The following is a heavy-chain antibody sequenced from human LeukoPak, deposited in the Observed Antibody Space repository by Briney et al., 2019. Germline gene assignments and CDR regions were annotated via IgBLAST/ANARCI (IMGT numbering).Heavy chain of an antibody. J-gene: IGHJ4*02. CDR2: IIPIFGTA. V-gene: IGHV1-69*13. Sequence: GASVKVSCKASGYTFTSYGISWVRQAPGQGLEWMGGIIPIFGTANYAQKFQGRVTITADESTSTAYMELSSLRSEDTAVYYCACQITIFGVVTRRSFDYWGQGTLVTVSS. CDR1: GYTFTSYG. D-gene: IGHD3-3*01. CDR3: ACQITIFGVVTRRSFDY.